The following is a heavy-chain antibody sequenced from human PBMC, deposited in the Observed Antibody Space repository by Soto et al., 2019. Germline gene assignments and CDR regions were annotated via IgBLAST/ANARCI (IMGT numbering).Heavy chain of an antibody. Sequence: PGESLKISCXGSGYSFTSYWIGWVRQMPGKGLEWMGIIYPGDSDTRYSPSFQGQVTISADKSISTAYLQWSSLKASDTAMYYCASSGYSGYDSHPIDYWGQGTLVTVSS. CDR2: IYPGDSDT. CDR1: GYSFTSYW. V-gene: IGHV5-51*01. CDR3: ASSGYSGYDSHPIDY. J-gene: IGHJ4*02. D-gene: IGHD5-12*01.